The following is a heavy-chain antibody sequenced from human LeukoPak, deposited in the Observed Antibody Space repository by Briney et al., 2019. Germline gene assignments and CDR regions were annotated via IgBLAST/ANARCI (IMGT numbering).Heavy chain of an antibody. CDR1: GGSFSGYY. V-gene: IGHV4-34*01. Sequence: SETLSLTCAVYGGSFSGYYWSWLRQPPGKGLEWVGEINHSGSNNYNPSLKSRVTISVDTSKNQFSLKLSSVTAADTAVYYCARGRLTIFGVVGRDYYYYYMDVWGKGTTVTVSS. J-gene: IGHJ6*03. CDR3: ARGRLTIFGVVGRDYYYYYMDV. D-gene: IGHD3-3*01. CDR2: INHSGSN.